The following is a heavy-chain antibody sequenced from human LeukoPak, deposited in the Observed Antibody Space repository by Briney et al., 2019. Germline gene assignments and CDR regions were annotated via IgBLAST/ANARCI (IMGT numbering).Heavy chain of an antibody. V-gene: IGHV5-51*01. Sequence: GESLKISCRGSGYTFSNYYIGWVRQMPGKGLEWMGIVYPGDSETKYSPSFEGHVTISADKSISTAYLQWSSLKASDTAMYYCESTQDTAMVIMGAFDIWGQGTMVTVSS. J-gene: IGHJ3*02. CDR3: ESTQDTAMVIMGAFDI. CDR1: GYTFSNYY. D-gene: IGHD5-18*01. CDR2: VYPGDSET.